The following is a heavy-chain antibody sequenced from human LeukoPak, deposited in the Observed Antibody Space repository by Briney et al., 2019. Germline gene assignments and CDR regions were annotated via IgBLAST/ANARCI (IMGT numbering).Heavy chain of an antibody. CDR3: ARGLTAFGELSAPFDY. J-gene: IGHJ4*02. Sequence: ASVKVSCKASGYTFTSYGISWVRQAPGQGLEWMGWIRAYNGNTNYAQKLQGSVAMTTDTSTSTAYMELRSLRSDDTAVYYCARGLTAFGELSAPFDYWGQGTLVTVSS. V-gene: IGHV1-18*04. D-gene: IGHD3-10*01. CDR1: GYTFTSYG. CDR2: IRAYNGNT.